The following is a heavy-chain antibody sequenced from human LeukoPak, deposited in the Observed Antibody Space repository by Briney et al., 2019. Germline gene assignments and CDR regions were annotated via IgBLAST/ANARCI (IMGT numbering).Heavy chain of an antibody. J-gene: IGHJ4*02. CDR2: ISCRSGST. CDR3: AKWGDYDVLTGYYVSDF. CDR1: GFIFINYA. D-gene: IGHD3-9*01. Sequence: GGSLRLSCAASGFIFINYAMYWVRQAPGKGLEWVSAISCRSGSTYYADSVKGRSTISRDSSKNTLYLQMNSLRADDTAVYYCAKWGDYDVLTGYYVSDFWGQGTLVTVSS. V-gene: IGHV3-23*01.